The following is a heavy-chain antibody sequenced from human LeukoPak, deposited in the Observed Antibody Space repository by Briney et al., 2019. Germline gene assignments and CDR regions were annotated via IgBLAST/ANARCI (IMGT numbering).Heavy chain of an antibody. Sequence: PSETLPLTCAVYGGSFSGYYWSWIRQPPGKGLEWIGEIKHSGSTNYNPSLMSRVTIPLDASKHQFSMQLSSVTAADTAVYYCARCHYCGSGSYSGWFDPWGQGTLVTVSS. V-gene: IGHV4-34*01. D-gene: IGHD3-10*01. J-gene: IGHJ5*02. CDR3: ARCHYCGSGSYSGWFDP. CDR1: GGSFSGYY. CDR2: IKHSGST.